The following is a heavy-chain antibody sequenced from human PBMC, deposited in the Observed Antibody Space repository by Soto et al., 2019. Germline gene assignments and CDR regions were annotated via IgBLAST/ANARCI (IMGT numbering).Heavy chain of an antibody. CDR3: AIYGSCSYYNVGAFDI. CDR1: GYTFTGYY. CDR2: INPNSGGT. D-gene: IGHD3-10*01. Sequence: ASVKDSCKASGYTFTGYYMHWVRQAPGQGLEGMGWINPNSGGTKYAQKFQVRLTMTRDTSISTAYMELIRLRSDDTAVYYCAIYGSCSYYNVGAFDIWGQGTMVTVSS. J-gene: IGHJ3*02. V-gene: IGHV1-2*02.